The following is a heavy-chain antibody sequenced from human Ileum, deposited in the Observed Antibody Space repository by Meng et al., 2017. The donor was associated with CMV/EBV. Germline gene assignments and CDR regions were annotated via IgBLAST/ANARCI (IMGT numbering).Heavy chain of an antibody. CDR2: ISSDGTGS. CDR1: FRSYW. V-gene: IGHV3-74*03. CDR3: ARADIGITVAGARTRFDP. Sequence: FRSYWMHWVRQVPGKGLVWVARISSDGTGSTYAASVRGRFIISRDNAENTLYLQMNSLRAEDTALYYCARADIGITVAGARTRFDPWGQGTLVTVSS. D-gene: IGHD1-20*01. J-gene: IGHJ5*02.